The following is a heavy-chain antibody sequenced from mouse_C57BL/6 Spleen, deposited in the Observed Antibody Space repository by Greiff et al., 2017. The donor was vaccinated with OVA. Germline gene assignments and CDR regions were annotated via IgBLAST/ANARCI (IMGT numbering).Heavy chain of an antibody. CDR3: ARAETGYAMDY. CDR2: ISYDGSN. V-gene: IGHV3-6*01. CDR1: GYSITSGYY. Sequence: EVKVEESGPGLVKPSQSLSLTCSVTGYSITSGYYWNWIRQFPGNKLEWMGYISYDGSNNYNPSLKNRIPITRDTSKNQFFLKLKSVTTEDTATYYCARAETGYAMDYWGQGTSVTVSS. J-gene: IGHJ4*01.